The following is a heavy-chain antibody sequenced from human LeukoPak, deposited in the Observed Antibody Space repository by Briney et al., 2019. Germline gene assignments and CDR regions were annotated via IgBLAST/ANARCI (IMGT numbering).Heavy chain of an antibody. V-gene: IGHV3-15*01. Sequence: PGGSRRLSCAASGFIFNNAWMSWVRQAPGKGLEWVGRIKSKTDGGTTDYAAPVKGRFTISRDDPKNTLYRQMNSLKIEDTAVYYCTTTNPFYWGQGTLVTVSS. CDR3: TTTNPFY. CDR2: IKSKTDGGTT. CDR1: GFIFNNAW. J-gene: IGHJ4*02.